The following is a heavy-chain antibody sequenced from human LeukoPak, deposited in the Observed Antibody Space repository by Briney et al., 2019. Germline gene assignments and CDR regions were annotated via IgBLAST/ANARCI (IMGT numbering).Heavy chain of an antibody. D-gene: IGHD6-6*01. V-gene: IGHV1-69*13. CDR1: GGTFSSYA. CDR2: IIPIFGTG. CDR3: ARDRWSSSSSEGALDI. Sequence: SVKVSCKASGGTFSSYAISWVRQAPGQGLEWMGGIIPIFGTGNYARKFQGRVTITADESTSTAYMELSSQRSEDTAVYYCARDRWSSSSSEGALDIWGQGTMVTVSS. J-gene: IGHJ3*02.